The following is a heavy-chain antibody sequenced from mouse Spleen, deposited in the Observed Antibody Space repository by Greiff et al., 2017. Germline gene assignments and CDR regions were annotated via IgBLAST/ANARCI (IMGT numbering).Heavy chain of an antibody. D-gene: IGHD2-1*01. J-gene: IGHJ2*01. V-gene: IGHV1-69*01. Sequence: QVQLQQPGAELVMPGGSVKLSCKASGYTFTSYWMHWVKQRPGQGLEWIGEIDPSDSYTNYNQKFKGKATLTVDKSSSTAYMQLSSLTSEDSAVYYCARNYGNYVDYWGQGTTLTVSS. CDR3: ARNYGNYVDY. CDR2: IDPSDSYT. CDR1: GYTFTSYW.